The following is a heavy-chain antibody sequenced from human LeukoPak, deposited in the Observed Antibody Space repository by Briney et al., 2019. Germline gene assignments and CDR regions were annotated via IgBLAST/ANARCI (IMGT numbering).Heavy chain of an antibody. CDR1: GFTFSSYG. J-gene: IGHJ4*02. CDR2: IRSKTDGGTT. V-gene: IGHV3-15*01. D-gene: IGHD3-3*01. CDR3: AKHIYGVVSIQQ. Sequence: GGSLRLSCAASGFTFSSYGMHWVRQAPGKGLEWVGRIRSKTDGGTTDYAVSVQGRFTISRDDSKNTLYLQMSSLKTEDTAVYYCAKHIYGVVSIQQWGQGTLVTVSS.